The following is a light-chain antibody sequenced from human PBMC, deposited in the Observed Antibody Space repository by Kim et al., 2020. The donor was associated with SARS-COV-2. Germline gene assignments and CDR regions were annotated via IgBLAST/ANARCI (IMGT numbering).Light chain of an antibody. Sequence: SPGGRAPLSRRASHSVSSNLAWYQQKPGQAPRLLIYDTSIRASGIPARFSGSGSGTEFTLTISSLQSEDFAVYYCQEYNNWPALSFGGGTKVDIK. V-gene: IGKV3D-15*01. CDR3: QEYNNWPALS. J-gene: IGKJ4*01. CDR2: DTS. CDR1: HSVSSN.